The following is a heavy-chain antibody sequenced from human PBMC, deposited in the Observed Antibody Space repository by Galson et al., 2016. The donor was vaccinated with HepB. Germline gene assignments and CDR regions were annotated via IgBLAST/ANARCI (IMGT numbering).Heavy chain of an antibody. J-gene: IGHJ4*02. CDR3: AKDPGPFVEWISTGGTFDY. D-gene: IGHD5-12*01. V-gene: IGHV3-30*18. CDR2: ISYDGTHK. CDR1: GFIFSNYG. Sequence: SLRLSCAASGFIFSNYGMHWVRQAPGKGLEWVAVISYDGTHKYHADSMKGRFTISRDNSKNTLSLQMNSLTAEDTAVYYCAKDPGPFVEWISTGGTFDYWGQGILVTVSS.